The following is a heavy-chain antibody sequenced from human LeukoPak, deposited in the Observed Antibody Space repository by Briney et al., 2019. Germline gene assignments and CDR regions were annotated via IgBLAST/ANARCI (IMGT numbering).Heavy chain of an antibody. CDR2: IRYDGSNK. V-gene: IGHV3-30*02. Sequence: GGSLGLSCAASGFTFSSYGMHWVRQAPGKGLEWVAFIRYDGSNKYYADSVKGRFTISRDNSKNTLYLQMNSLRAEDTAVYYCAKGPIVVVPASMDVWGKGTTVTVSS. J-gene: IGHJ6*03. CDR3: AKGPIVVVPASMDV. D-gene: IGHD2-2*01. CDR1: GFTFSSYG.